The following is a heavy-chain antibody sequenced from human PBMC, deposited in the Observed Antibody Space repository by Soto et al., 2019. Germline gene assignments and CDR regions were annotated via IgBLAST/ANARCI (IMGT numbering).Heavy chain of an antibody. Sequence: PSETLSLTCTVAGGTISSYYWSWIRQPPGKGLEWIGYIYYSGSTNYNPSLKSRVTISVDTSKNQFSLKLSSVTAADTAVYYCARTDCSSTSCRDPYYYYYMDVWGKGTTVTVSS. CDR2: IYYSGST. J-gene: IGHJ6*03. CDR1: GGTISSYY. D-gene: IGHD2-2*01. V-gene: IGHV4-59*01. CDR3: ARTDCSSTSCRDPYYYYYMDV.